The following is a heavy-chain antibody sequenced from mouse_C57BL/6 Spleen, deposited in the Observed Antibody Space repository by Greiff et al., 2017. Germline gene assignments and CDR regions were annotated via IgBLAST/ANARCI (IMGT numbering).Heavy chain of an antibody. CDR1: GFSLTSYG. Sequence: VQGVESGPGLVAPSQSLSITCTVSGFSLTSYGVHWVRQPPGKGLEWLVVIWSDGSTTYNSALNSRLSISTDNSKSQVFLKMNRRQTDDTAMYYCARHHNGNAYFDVWGTGTTVTVAS. CDR2: IWSDGST. J-gene: IGHJ1*03. D-gene: IGHD2-1*01. CDR3: ARHHNGNAYFDV. V-gene: IGHV2-6-1*01.